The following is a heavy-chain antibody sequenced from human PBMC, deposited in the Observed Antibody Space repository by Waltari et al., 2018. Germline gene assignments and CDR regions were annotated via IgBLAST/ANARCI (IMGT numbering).Heavy chain of an antibody. CDR2: INWNSGSI. CDR1: GFTFDDYA. V-gene: IGHV3-9*01. Sequence: EVQLVESGGDWVQPGRSLRLSCAASGFTFDDYAMHWARQAPGKGLEWVSGINWNSGSIGYGDSVKGRFTISRDNARNSLYLQMNSLTTEDTALYYCVKKNDEVYDRNGLVYDAFDMWGQGTMVTVSS. J-gene: IGHJ3*02. D-gene: IGHD3-22*01. CDR3: VKKNDEVYDRNGLVYDAFDM.